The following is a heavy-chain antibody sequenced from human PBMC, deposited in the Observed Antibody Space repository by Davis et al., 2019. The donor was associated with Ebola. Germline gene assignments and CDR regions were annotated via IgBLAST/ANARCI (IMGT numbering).Heavy chain of an antibody. V-gene: IGHV3-74*01. CDR3: ARGNHYAMDV. CDR2: VNSDGSTT. J-gene: IGHJ6*02. CDR1: GFTFTTFY. Sequence: PGWSLRLSCAVSGFTFTTFYMHWVRQAPGKGLVWVSRVNSDGSTTTYADSVKGRFTISRDNAKNTLYLQMNSLRAEDTAVYYCARGNHYAMDVWGQGTTVTVSS.